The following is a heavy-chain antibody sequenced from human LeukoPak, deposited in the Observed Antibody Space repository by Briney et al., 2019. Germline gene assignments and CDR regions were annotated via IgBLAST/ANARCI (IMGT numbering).Heavy chain of an antibody. Sequence: PGGSLRLSCAASGFTFSSYSMNWVRQAPGKGLEWVSSITTSSSYVYYADSLKGRFTISRDNAKNSLYLQMNSLRAEDTAVYYCAKAFIEYQLLSAPDYWGQGTLVTVSS. CDR2: ITTSSSYV. CDR3: AKAFIEYQLLSAPDY. D-gene: IGHD2-2*01. V-gene: IGHV3-21*01. J-gene: IGHJ4*02. CDR1: GFTFSSYS.